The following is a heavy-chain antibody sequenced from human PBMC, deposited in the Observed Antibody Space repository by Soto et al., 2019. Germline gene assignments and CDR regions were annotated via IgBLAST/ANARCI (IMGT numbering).Heavy chain of an antibody. CDR2: IYYSGST. J-gene: IGHJ6*02. D-gene: IGHD3-9*01. CDR1: GDSIRTGNHH. Sequence: SDTLSLTCTVSGDSIRTGNHHWSWMRQPPGKGLEWIGYIYYSGSTYYSPSLKSLVTIPVDTSKNQSSLKLNSVTAADTAVYYCASGDILTVYGCMDAWGQGTTVTVSS. CDR3: ASGDILTVYGCMDA. V-gene: IGHV4-30-4*02.